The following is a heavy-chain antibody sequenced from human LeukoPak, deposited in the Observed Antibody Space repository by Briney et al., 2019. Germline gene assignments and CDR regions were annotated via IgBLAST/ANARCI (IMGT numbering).Heavy chain of an antibody. Sequence: ASVKVSCKASGGTFSSYAISWVRQAPGQGLEWMGGIIPIFGTANYAQKFQGRVTITADESTSTAYMELSSLRSEDTAVYYCAWMSIAARLKWFDPWGQGTLVTVSS. CDR3: AWMSIAARLKWFDP. CDR1: GGTFSSYA. CDR2: IIPIFGTA. D-gene: IGHD6-6*01. J-gene: IGHJ5*02. V-gene: IGHV1-69*01.